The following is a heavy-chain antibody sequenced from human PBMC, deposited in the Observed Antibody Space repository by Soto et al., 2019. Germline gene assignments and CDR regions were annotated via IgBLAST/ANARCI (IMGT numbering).Heavy chain of an antibody. CDR2: TIPIFGTA. V-gene: IGHV1-69*01. CDR3: ARTSINCSGGSCLVDYYYGRDF. D-gene: IGHD2-15*01. J-gene: IGHJ6*02. CDR1: GGTFSRYA. Sequence: QVQLVQSGAEVKKPGSSVKVSCKASGGTFSRYAISWVRQAPGQGLEWMGGTIPIFGTANYAQKFQGRVTITAEESTRTAYMEPSSLRYEDTALYYCARTSINCSGGSCLVDYYYGRDFSGRGTTVTVSS.